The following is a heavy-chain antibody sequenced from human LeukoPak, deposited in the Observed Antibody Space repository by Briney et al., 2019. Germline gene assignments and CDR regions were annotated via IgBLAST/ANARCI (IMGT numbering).Heavy chain of an antibody. D-gene: IGHD3-3*01. Sequence: SETLSLTCTVSGGSISSYYWSWIRQPPGKGLEWIGYIYYSGSTNYNPSLKSRVTISVDTSKNQFSPKLSSVTAADTAVYYCARYGPFGVVIDYWGQGTLVTVSS. CDR1: GGSISSYY. CDR3: ARYGPFGVVIDY. CDR2: IYYSGST. J-gene: IGHJ4*02. V-gene: IGHV4-59*01.